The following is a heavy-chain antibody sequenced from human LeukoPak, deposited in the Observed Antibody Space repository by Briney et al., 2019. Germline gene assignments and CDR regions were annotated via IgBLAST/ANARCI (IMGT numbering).Heavy chain of an antibody. CDR2: IWYDGSNK. V-gene: IGHV3-33*01. J-gene: IGHJ4*02. D-gene: IGHD3-22*01. Sequence: GGSLRLSCAGSGFTFSSYGMHWVRQAPGKGLEWVAVIWYDGSNKYYADSVKGRFTISRDNSKNTLYLQMNSLRAEDTAVYYCARDPGSYYPDYWGQGTLVTVSS. CDR1: GFTFSSYG. CDR3: ARDPGSYYPDY.